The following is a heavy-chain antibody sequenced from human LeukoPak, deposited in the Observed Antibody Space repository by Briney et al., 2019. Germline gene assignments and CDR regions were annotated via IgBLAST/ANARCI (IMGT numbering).Heavy chain of an antibody. CDR1: GGSISSGSYY. V-gene: IGHV4-61*02. CDR2: IYTSGST. D-gene: IGHD6-19*01. J-gene: IGHJ4*02. CDR3: ASIAVAGTPLDY. Sequence: PSETLSLTCTASGGSISSGSYYWSWIRQPAGQGLEWIGRIYTSGSTNYNPSLKSRVTISVDTSKDQFSLKLSSVTAADTAVYYCASIAVAGTPLDYWGQGTLVTVSS.